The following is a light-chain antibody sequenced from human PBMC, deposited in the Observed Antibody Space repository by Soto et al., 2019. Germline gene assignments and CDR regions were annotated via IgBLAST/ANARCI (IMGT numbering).Light chain of an antibody. CDR1: SSNIGDVSD. CDR2: SNT. V-gene: IGLV1-40*01. Sequence: QLVLTQPPSVSGAPGQRVPISFTGSSSNIGDVSDVHWYQQLPGTAPKLLIYSNTNRPSGVPDRFSGSKSGTSASLAITGLQAEDEADYYCQAYVNGLSASDVVFGGGTKLTVL. CDR3: QAYVNGLSASDVV. J-gene: IGLJ2*01.